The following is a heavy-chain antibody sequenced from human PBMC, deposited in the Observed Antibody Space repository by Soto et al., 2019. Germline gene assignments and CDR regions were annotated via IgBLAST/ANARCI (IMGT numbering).Heavy chain of an antibody. CDR1: GFTFSSYA. V-gene: IGHV3-23*01. CDR3: ARSGGYSWLPY. D-gene: IGHD1-26*01. Sequence: GGSLRLSCAASGFTFSSYALSWVRQAPGRGLEWVSSISPSGDTYYADSVKGRFTLSRDNSKNTVYLQMNSLKAEDTALYFCARSGGYSWLPYWGQGTLVTVSS. J-gene: IGHJ4*02. CDR2: ISPSGDT.